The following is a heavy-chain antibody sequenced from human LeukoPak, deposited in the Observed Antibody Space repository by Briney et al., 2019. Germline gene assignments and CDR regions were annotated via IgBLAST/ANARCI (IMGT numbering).Heavy chain of an antibody. D-gene: IGHD3-16*01. V-gene: IGHV3-7*03. CDR2: IKQDGSEK. J-gene: IGHJ6*02. CDR3: AKATYYDYLKAGYYYGMDV. CDR1: GFTFSSYW. Sequence: GGSLRLSCAASGFTFSSYWMSWVRQAPGKGLEWVANIKQDGSEKYYVDSVKGRFTISRDNSKNTLYLQMNSLRAEDTAVYYCAKATYYDYLKAGYYYGMDVWGQGTTVTVSS.